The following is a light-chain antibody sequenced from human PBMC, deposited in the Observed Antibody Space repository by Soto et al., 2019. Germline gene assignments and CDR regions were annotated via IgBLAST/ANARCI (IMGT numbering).Light chain of an antibody. CDR1: SSNIGAGYD. CDR2: GNS. V-gene: IGLV1-40*01. Sequence: QSVLTQPPPVSGAPGQRVTISCTGSSSNIGAGYDVHWYQQLPGTAPKLLIYGNSNRPSGVPDRFSGSKSGTSASLAITGLQAEDEADYYCQSYDSSLSGYVFGPGTKVTVL. CDR3: QSYDSSLSGYV. J-gene: IGLJ1*01.